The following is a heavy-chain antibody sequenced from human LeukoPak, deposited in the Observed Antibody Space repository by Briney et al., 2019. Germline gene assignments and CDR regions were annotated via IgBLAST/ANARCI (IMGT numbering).Heavy chain of an antibody. D-gene: IGHD5-18*01. CDR3: AREVYSYDYFDY. J-gene: IGHJ4*02. CDR1: GFTFSSYS. V-gene: IGHV3-21*01. Sequence: PGGSLRLSCAASGFTFSSYSMNWVRQAPGKGLEWVSSISSSSSYIYYADSVKGRFTISRDNAKNSLYLQKNSLRAEDTAVYYCAREVYSYDYFDYWGQGTLVTVFS. CDR2: ISSSSSYI.